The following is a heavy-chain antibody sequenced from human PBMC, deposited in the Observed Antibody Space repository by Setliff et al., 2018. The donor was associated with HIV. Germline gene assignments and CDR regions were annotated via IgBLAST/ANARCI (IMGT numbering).Heavy chain of an antibody. J-gene: IGHJ4*02. D-gene: IGHD3-22*01. CDR3: ARLRITMIMMLNYFDY. CDR2: IYTTGST. Sequence: GSLRLSCAASGFTFTSAWMSWVRQAPGKGLEWIGYIYTTGSTNYNPSLKSRVTMSVDTSKNQFSLRLTSVTAADTAVYFCARLRITMIMMLNYFDYWGQGTLVTVSS. V-gene: IGHV4-4*09. CDR1: GFTFTSAW.